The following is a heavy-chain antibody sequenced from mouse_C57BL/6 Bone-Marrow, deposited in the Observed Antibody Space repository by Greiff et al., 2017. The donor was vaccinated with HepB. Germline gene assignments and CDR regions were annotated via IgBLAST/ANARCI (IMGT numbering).Heavy chain of an antibody. V-gene: IGHV1-50*01. D-gene: IGHD1-1*01. CDR2: IDPSDSYT. Sequence: QVQLKQPGAELVKPGASVKLSCKASGYTFTSYWMQWVKQRPGQGLEWIGEIDPSDSYTNYNQKFKGKATLTVDTSSSTAYMQLSSLTSEDSAVYYCARVYYGLFAYWGQGTLVTVSA. J-gene: IGHJ3*01. CDR1: GYTFTSYW. CDR3: ARVYYGLFAY.